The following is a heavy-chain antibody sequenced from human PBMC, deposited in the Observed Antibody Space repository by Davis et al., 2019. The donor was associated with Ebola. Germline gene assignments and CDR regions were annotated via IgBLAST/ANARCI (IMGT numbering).Heavy chain of an antibody. Sequence: MPGGSLRLSCTVSGGSISSTSHYWGWIRQPPGKGLQWIGSIYYSGSTYYNPSLKSRVTISVDTSKNQFSLKLSSVTAADTAVYYCARADYIWGSYRPKFDYWGQGTLVTVSS. D-gene: IGHD3-16*02. V-gene: IGHV4-39*01. J-gene: IGHJ4*02. CDR1: GGSISSTSHY. CDR2: IYYSGST. CDR3: ARADYIWGSYRPKFDY.